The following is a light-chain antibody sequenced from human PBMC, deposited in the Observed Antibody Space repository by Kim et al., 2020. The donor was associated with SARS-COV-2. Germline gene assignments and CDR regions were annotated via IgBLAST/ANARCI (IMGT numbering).Light chain of an antibody. CDR1: SLRNYY. Sequence: SSELTQDPAVSVALGQTVRITCQGDSLRNYYASWYQQKPGQAPVLVIYGKNNRPSGIPDRFSGSSSGNTASMTITGVQAEDEADYYCNSRDSSGNHLGVFGTGTKVTVL. CDR3: NSRDSSGNHLGV. CDR2: GKN. V-gene: IGLV3-19*01. J-gene: IGLJ1*01.